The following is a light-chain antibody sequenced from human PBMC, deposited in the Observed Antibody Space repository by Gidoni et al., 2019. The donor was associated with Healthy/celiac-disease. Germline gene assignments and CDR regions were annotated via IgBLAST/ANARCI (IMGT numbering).Light chain of an antibody. CDR1: QSVSSY. J-gene: IGKJ3*01. Sequence: VLTQSPATLSLSPGERATLSCRASQSVSSYLAWYQQKPGQAPRLLIYDASNRATGIPARFSGSGSGTDFTLTISSLETEDFAVYYCQQRSNWLFTFGPGTKVDIK. CDR2: DAS. V-gene: IGKV3-11*01. CDR3: QQRSNWLFT.